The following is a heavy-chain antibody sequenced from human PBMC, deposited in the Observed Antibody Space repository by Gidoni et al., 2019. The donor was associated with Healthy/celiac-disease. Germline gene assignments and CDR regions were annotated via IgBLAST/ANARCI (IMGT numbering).Heavy chain of an antibody. J-gene: IGHJ6*02. CDR3: ARDRYYYDSSGYFYYYYYGMDV. CDR1: GFTFSSCW. V-gene: IGHV3-7*01. CDR2: IKQDGSEK. D-gene: IGHD3-22*01. Sequence: EVQLVESGGGLVQPGGPLRLFCAASGFTFSSCWMRWVRQAPGKGLEWVANIKQDGSEKYYVDSVKGRFTISRENAKNSLYLQMNSLRAEDTAVYYCARDRYYYDSSGYFYYYYYGMDVWGQGTTVTVSS.